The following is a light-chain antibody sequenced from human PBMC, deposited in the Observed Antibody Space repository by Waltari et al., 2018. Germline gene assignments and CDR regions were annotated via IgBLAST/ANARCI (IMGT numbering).Light chain of an antibody. CDR3: CSYAGSSTLV. V-gene: IGLV2-23*01. CDR2: EGS. Sequence: QSALTQPASVSGSPGQSIPISCTGTSSDVGRDNLFSGYQQHPGKAPKPMIYEGSKRPSGVSNRFSGSKSGNTASLTISGLQAEDEADYYCCSYAGSSTLVFGGGTKLTVL. J-gene: IGLJ2*01. CDR1: SSDVGRDNL.